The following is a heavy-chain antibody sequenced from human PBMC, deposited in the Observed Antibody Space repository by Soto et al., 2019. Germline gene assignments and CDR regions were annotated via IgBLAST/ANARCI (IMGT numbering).Heavy chain of an antibody. V-gene: IGHV2-5*01. J-gene: IGHJ6*02. D-gene: IGHD3-10*01. Sequence: QITLKQSGPTLSQPTQTLTLTCTFSVFSRSLSGVGVGWIRQPPGTALEWHALIFSNDDKRYTPSLKSRHIITQDTAKNQGVLIMTNMDPVDTATYYCSHMGGSGLFGMDVWGQGTTVTVSS. CDR1: VFSRSLSGVG. CDR3: SHMGGSGLFGMDV. CDR2: IFSNDDK.